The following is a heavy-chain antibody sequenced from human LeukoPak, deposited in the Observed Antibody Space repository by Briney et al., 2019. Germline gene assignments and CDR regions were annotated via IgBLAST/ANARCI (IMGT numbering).Heavy chain of an antibody. CDR3: AKVLPGYCSSTSCFSGEYYFDY. CDR1: GFTFSSYA. V-gene: IGHV3-23*01. D-gene: IGHD2-2*01. J-gene: IGHJ4*02. CDR2: ISGSGGST. Sequence: AGGSLRLSCAASGFTFSSYAMSWVRQAPGKGLEWVSAISGSGGSTYYADSVKGRFTISRDNSKNTLYLQMNSLRAEDTAVYYCAKVLPGYCSSTSCFSGEYYFDYWGQGTLVIVSS.